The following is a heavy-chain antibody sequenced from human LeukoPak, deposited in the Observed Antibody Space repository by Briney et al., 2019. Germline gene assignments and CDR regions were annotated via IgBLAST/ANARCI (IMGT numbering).Heavy chain of an antibody. CDR2: INPNSGGT. V-gene: IGHV1-2*02. CDR3: ARVDSNYYGMDV. J-gene: IGHJ6*02. D-gene: IGHD4-11*01. CDR1: GYTFTGYY. Sequence: SVKVSCKASGYTFTGYYMHWVRQAPGQGLEWMGWINPNSGGTNYAQKFQGRVTMTRDTSISTAYMELSRLRSDDTAVYYCARVDSNYYGMDVWGQGTTVTVSS.